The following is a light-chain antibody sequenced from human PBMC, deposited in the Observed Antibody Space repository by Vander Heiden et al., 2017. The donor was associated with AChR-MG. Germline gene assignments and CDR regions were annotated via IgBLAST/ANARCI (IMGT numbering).Light chain of an antibody. CDR3: QKDGSAPWT. V-gene: IGKV3-20*01. J-gene: IGKJ1*01. CDR2: GES. CDR1: QSVSSS. Sequence: EILLTQSPGTLSLSPGERPTLFCRASQSVSSSLAWYQQKPGQAPRHLMYGESSRATGIPDRFSDSGSGTDFTLTISRLEPEDLAVYYCQKDGSAPWTFGQGTKVEIK.